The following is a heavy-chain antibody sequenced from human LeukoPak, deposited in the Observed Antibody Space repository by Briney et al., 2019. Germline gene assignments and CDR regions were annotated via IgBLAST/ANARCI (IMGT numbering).Heavy chain of an antibody. CDR3: ARDIVAPGLFFDS. Sequence: GGSLRLSCAASGFTFSDYYMGWIRQAPGKGLECVSYMSGSGSDIYYADSVKGRFTISRDNGRNSPYLQMNSLRAEDTAVYYCARDIVAPGLFFDSWGQGTLVTVSS. J-gene: IGHJ4*02. D-gene: IGHD5-12*01. CDR1: GFTFSDYY. CDR2: MSGSGSDI. V-gene: IGHV3-11*04.